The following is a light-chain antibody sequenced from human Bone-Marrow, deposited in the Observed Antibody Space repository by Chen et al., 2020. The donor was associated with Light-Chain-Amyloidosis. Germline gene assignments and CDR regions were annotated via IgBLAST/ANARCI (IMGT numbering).Light chain of an antibody. CDR3: AAWDGSLSGYV. J-gene: IGLJ1*01. CDR2: RNN. CDR1: SSNIGSNN. Sequence: QSVLTQPPSSSGTPGQSVTISCSGRSSNIGSNNAYWYQHLPGTAPKLLIYRNNQRPSGVPDRFSASKYGTSAFLAISGLRSEDEADYYCAAWDGSLSGYVFGTGTKVIVL. V-gene: IGLV1-47*01.